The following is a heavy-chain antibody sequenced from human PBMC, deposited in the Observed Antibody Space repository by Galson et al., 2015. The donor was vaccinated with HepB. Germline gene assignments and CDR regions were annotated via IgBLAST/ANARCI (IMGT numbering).Heavy chain of an antibody. Sequence: SVKVSCKASGGTFSSYAISWVRQAPGQGLEWMGGIIPIFGTANYAQKFQGRVTITADESTSTAYMELSSLRSEDTAVYYCARAAVAGTVKNDYWGQGTLVTVSS. D-gene: IGHD6-19*01. CDR1: GGTFSSYA. CDR2: IIPIFGTA. J-gene: IGHJ4*02. CDR3: ARAAVAGTVKNDY. V-gene: IGHV1-69*13.